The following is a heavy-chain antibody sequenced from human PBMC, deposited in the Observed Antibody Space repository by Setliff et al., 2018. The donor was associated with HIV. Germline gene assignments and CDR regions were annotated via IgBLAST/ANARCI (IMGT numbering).Heavy chain of an antibody. CDR1: GGSASNSRYY. Sequence: SETLSLTCTVSGGSASNSRYYWAWIRQPPGKGLEYIGSIHYNEKTYYNPSLESRLTISIDTSKNQFSLKLSSVTAADAAVYYCASRVYYYDSSGYLREEGFDPWGQGTLVTVSS. J-gene: IGHJ5*02. D-gene: IGHD3-22*01. V-gene: IGHV4-39*01. CDR3: ASRVYYYDSSGYLREEGFDP. CDR2: IHYNEKT.